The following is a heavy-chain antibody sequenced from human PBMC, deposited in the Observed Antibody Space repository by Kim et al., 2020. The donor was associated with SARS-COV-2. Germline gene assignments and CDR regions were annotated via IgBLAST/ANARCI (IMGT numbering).Heavy chain of an antibody. CDR1: GGSFSGYY. D-gene: IGHD6-19*01. J-gene: IGHJ6*03. V-gene: IGHV4-34*01. Sequence: SETLSLTCAVYGGSFSGYYWSWIRQPPGKAIQRIGEINHSGRTHYNPSLKSRYTISVETSKNQFSLKLCSVTAADTAVYYCARGTRQWLVRGPYYYYMDVWGKGTTVTVSS. CDR3: ARGTRQWLVRGPYYYYMDV. CDR2: INHSGRT.